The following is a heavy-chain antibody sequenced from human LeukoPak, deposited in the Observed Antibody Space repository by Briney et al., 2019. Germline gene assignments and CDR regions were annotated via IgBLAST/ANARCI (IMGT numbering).Heavy chain of an antibody. CDR1: GDSISSYY. J-gene: IGHJ3*02. D-gene: IGHD5-24*01. V-gene: IGHV4-59*08. CDR2: IYYSGGT. Sequence: PSETLSLTCTVSGDSISSYYWSWIRQPPGKGLEWIGYIYYSGGTDYNPSLKSRVTISVDTSKSQFSLKLRSVTAADTAVYYCARHVTISGPYDASDIWSQGTMVTVSP. CDR3: ARHVTISGPYDASDI.